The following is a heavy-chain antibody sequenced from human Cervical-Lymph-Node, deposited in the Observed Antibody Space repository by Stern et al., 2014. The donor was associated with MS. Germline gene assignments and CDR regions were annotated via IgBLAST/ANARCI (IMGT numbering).Heavy chain of an antibody. Sequence: VQLEESGAEVKKPGASVKVSCKTSGYAFTSYDINWVRQATGQGLEWVGWINPASGHTGYAQKFQGRISLTTNTSMSTAYMELSSLSSEDTAMYYCARSKTFSLATRRNSWFDPWGQGTLVTVSS. V-gene: IGHV1-8*02. D-gene: IGHD6-6*01. CDR1: GYAFTSYD. J-gene: IGHJ5*02. CDR3: ARSKTFSLATRRNSWFDP. CDR2: INPASGHT.